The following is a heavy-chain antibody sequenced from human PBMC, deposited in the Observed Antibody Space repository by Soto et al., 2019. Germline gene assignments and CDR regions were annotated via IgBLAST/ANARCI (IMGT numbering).Heavy chain of an antibody. V-gene: IGHV4-59*08. D-gene: IGHD3-10*01. CDR2: IAKSGFT. CDR3: ATQGFGKLHGLVDV. Sequence: SETLSLTCTVSSVSINSFTNHYCRWIRQPPGKGLEWVGYIAKSGFTRYNPSLSSRVTLSVDTSKNQFSLKLSSVTAADTALYFCATQGFGKLHGLVDVWGQGTTVTVS. J-gene: IGHJ6*02. CDR1: SVSINSFTNHY.